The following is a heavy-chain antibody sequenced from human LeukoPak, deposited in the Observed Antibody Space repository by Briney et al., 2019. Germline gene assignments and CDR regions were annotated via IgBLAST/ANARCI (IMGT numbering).Heavy chain of an antibody. D-gene: IGHD4-23*01. CDR3: AKRFSGGEYDAFES. Sequence: GESLKISCKGSGYSFTSYWIGWVRKMPGKGLEWMGIIYPYDSDTRYSPYFQGQVTISAEMSISTAYLEWSNLKASENAMYYCAKRFSGGEYDAFESCGQGTLLTVSP. J-gene: IGHJ3*02. V-gene: IGHV5-51*01. CDR1: GYSFTSYW. CDR2: IYPYDSDT.